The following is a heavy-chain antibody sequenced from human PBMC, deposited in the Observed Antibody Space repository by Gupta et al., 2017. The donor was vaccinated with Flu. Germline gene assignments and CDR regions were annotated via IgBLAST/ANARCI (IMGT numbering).Heavy chain of an antibody. D-gene: IGHD4-4*01. CDR2: IYYSGST. J-gene: IGHJ4*02. V-gene: IGHV4-59*01. Sequence: QVQLQESGPGLVKPSETLSLTCTVSGGSISSYYWSWIRQPPGKGLEWIGYIYYSGSTNYNPSLKSRVTISVDTSKNQFSLKLSSVTAADTAVYYCARESSHSNLVPYFDYWGQGTLVTVSS. CDR3: ARESSHSNLVPYFDY. CDR1: GGSISSYY.